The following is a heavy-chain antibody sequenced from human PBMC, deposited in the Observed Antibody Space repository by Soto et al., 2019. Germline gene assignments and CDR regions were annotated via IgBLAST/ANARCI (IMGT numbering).Heavy chain of an antibody. CDR1: GGSVSSGSYY. V-gene: IGHV4-61*01. J-gene: IGHJ4*02. CDR3: ARLERSGYYYGGDFDY. Sequence: QVQLQESGPGLVKPSETLSLTCTVSGGSVSSGSYYWSWIRQPPGKGLEWIGYIYYSGSTNYNPARKSRVTISVDTSKNQFSLKLSSVTAADTAVYYCARLERSGYYYGGDFDYWGQGTLVTVSS. D-gene: IGHD3-22*01. CDR2: IYYSGST.